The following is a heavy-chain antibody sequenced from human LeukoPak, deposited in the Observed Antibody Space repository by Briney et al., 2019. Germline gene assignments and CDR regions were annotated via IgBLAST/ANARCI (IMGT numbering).Heavy chain of an antibody. Sequence: PGGPLRLSCSASGFTCSSYAMHWVRQAPGKGLEYVSAISSNGGSTYYADSVKGRFTISRDNSKNTLYLQMSSLRAEDTAVYYCVKDRGYGDYEGAEWSFDYWGQGTLVTVSS. CDR3: VKDRGYGDYEGAEWSFDY. D-gene: IGHD4-17*01. CDR1: GFTCSSYA. V-gene: IGHV3-64D*06. J-gene: IGHJ4*02. CDR2: ISSNGGST.